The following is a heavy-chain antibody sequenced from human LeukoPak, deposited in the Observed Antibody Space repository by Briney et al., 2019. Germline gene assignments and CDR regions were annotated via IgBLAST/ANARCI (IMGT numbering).Heavy chain of an antibody. V-gene: IGHV4-38-2*01. D-gene: IGHD6-13*01. CDR3: ARHSGRIAAAGTDWFDP. Sequence: SETLSLTCAVSGYSISSGYYWGWIRPPPGKGLEWIGSIYHSGSTYYNPSLKSRVIISVDTSKNQFSLKLSSVTAADTAVYYCARHSGRIAAAGTDWFDPWGQGTLVTVSS. CDR1: GYSISSGYY. J-gene: IGHJ5*02. CDR2: IYHSGST.